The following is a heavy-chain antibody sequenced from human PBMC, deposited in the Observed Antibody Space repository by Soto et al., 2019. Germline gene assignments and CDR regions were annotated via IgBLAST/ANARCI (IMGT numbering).Heavy chain of an antibody. J-gene: IGHJ5*01. CDR2: TYYRSKWYN. CDR3: VRLIGNSWLDS. CDR1: GDGVSSSSVT. V-gene: IGHV6-1*01. D-gene: IGHD1-26*01. Sequence: SQTLSLTCAISGDGVSSSSVTWIWIRQSPSRGLEWLGRTYYRSKWYNDYAESVKSRITINPDTSKNQFSLHLNSVTPEDAAVYYCVRLIGNSWLDSWGQGTQVTVSS.